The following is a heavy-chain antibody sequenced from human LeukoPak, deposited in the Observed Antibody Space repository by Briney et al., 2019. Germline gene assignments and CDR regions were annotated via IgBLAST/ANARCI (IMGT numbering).Heavy chain of an antibody. Sequence: GGSLRLSCAASGFTFSSYGMHWVRQAPGKGLEWVAFIRYDGSNKYYADSVKGRFTISRDNSKNTLYLQMNSLRAEDTAVYYCAKDLTSDFWSGYDYWGQGTLVTVSS. CDR3: AKDLTSDFWSGYDY. V-gene: IGHV3-30*02. J-gene: IGHJ4*02. CDR2: IRYDGSNK. D-gene: IGHD3-3*01. CDR1: GFTFSSYG.